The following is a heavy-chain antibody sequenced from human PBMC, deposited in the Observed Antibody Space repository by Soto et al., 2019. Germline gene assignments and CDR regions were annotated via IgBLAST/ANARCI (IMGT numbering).Heavy chain of an antibody. CDR1: GFTFSSYE. CDR3: AREATGYDYVWGSYDYYGMDV. J-gene: IGHJ6*02. Sequence: PGGSLRLSCAASGFTFSSYEMNWVRQAPGKGLEWVSYISSSGSTIYYADSVKGRFTISRDNAKNSLYLQMNSLRAEDTAVYYCAREATGYDYVWGSYDYYGMDVWGQGTTVTVSS. CDR2: ISSSGSTI. D-gene: IGHD3-16*01. V-gene: IGHV3-48*03.